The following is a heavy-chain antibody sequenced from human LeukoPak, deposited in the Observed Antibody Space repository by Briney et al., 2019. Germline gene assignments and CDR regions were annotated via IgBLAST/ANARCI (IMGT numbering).Heavy chain of an antibody. Sequence: GGSLRLSCAASGFTFSDYFMSWVRQAPGKGLEWLSYINGRGTYIDYAESLKGRITISRDNAQNSLYLQMNSLRVEDAAVYYCARSGREATEIDYWGQGTLVTVSS. J-gene: IGHJ4*02. V-gene: IGHV3-11*06. CDR2: INGRGTYI. CDR3: ARSGREATEIDY. CDR1: GFTFSDYF. D-gene: IGHD1-1*01.